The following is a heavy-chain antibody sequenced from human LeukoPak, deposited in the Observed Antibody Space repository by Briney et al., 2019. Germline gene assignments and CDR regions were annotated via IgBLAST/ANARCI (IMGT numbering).Heavy chain of an antibody. CDR1: GYTLTSYV. CDR3: ARDWDSRNDYFDP. D-gene: IGHD1-1*01. Sequence: ASVTVACQASGYTLTSYVISWVRQAPGQGLEWMGWTSAHNDDTNYADTLQGRLTMTTDISTSKAYMELTSLRSDDTAVYYCARDWDSRNDYFDPWGQGTLVIVSS. J-gene: IGHJ4*02. CDR2: TSAHNDDT. V-gene: IGHV1-18*01.